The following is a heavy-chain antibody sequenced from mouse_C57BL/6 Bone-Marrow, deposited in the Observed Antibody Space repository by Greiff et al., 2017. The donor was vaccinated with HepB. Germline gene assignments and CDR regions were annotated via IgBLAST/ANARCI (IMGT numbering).Heavy chain of an antibody. CDR1: GFTFSDYG. J-gene: IGHJ3*01. Sequence: EVKLMESGGGLVKPGGSLKLSCAASGFTFSDYGMHWVRQAPEKGLEWVAYISSGSSTIYYADTVKGRFTISRDNAKNTLFLQMTSLRSEDTAMYYCARPGYYDYDFAYWGQGTLVTVSA. V-gene: IGHV5-17*01. CDR2: ISSGSSTI. CDR3: ARPGYYDYDFAY. D-gene: IGHD2-4*01.